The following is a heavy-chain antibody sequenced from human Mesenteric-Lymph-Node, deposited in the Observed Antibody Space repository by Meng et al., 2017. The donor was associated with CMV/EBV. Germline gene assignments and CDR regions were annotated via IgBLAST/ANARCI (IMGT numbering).Heavy chain of an antibody. V-gene: IGHV2-5*02. J-gene: IGHJ4*02. CDR1: GFSLSTSGVG. D-gene: IGHD6-13*01. CDR3: ARLKGYSSSWYVTY. CDR2: IYWDDDK. Sequence: SGFSLSTSGVGVGWIRQPPRKALEWLALIYWDDDKRYSPSLKSRLTITKDTSKNQVVLTMTNMDPVDTATYYCARLKGYSSSWYVTYWGQGTLVTVSS.